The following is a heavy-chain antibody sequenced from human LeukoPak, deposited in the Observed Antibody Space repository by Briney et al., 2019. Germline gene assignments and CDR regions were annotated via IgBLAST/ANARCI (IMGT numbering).Heavy chain of an antibody. J-gene: IGHJ4*02. Sequence: GASVKVSCKASGYTFTGYYMHWVRQATGQGLEWMGWMNPNSGNTGYAQKFQGRVTITRNTSISTAYMELSSLRSEDTAVYYCARAHAAAGIDYWGQGTLVTVSS. V-gene: IGHV1-8*03. CDR2: MNPNSGNT. CDR3: ARAHAAAGIDY. CDR1: GYTFTGYY. D-gene: IGHD6-13*01.